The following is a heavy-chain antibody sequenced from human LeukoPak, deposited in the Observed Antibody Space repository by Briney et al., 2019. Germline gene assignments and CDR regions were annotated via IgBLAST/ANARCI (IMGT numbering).Heavy chain of an antibody. V-gene: IGHV4-61*02. CDR3: ARVGGAAAGTTTPYEDYYYMDV. CDR2: IYTSGST. Sequence: SETLSLTCTVSGGSISSGSYYRSWIRQPAGKGLEWIGRIYTSGSTNYNPSLKSRVTISVDTSKNQFSLKLSSVTAADTAVYYCARVGGAAAGTTTPYEDYYYMDVWGKGTTVTVSS. D-gene: IGHD6-13*01. CDR1: GGSISSGSYY. J-gene: IGHJ6*03.